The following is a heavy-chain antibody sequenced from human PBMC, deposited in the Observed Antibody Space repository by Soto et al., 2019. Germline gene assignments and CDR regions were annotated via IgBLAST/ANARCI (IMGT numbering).Heavy chain of an antibody. CDR2: ISYDGSNK. CDR3: AKDQYSGSYYYDY. Sequence: GGSLRLSCAASGFTFSSYGMHWVRQAPGKGLEWVAVISYDGSNKYYADSVKGRFTISRDNSKNTLYLQMNSLRAEDTAVYYCAKDQYSGSYYYDYRGQGNLVTVSS. J-gene: IGHJ4*02. D-gene: IGHD1-26*01. V-gene: IGHV3-30*18. CDR1: GFTFSSYG.